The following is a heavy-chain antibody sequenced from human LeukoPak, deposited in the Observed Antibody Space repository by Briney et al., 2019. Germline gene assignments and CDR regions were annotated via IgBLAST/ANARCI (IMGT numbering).Heavy chain of an antibody. Sequence: PGGSLRLSCVASGFIFSNYEMNWVRQAPGKGLEWVSYISSSGSTIYNADSVKGRFTISRDNAKNSLYLQMNSLRAEDTAVYYCVRSKASMTYDAFDIWGQGTMVTVSS. D-gene: IGHD2-21*02. CDR2: ISSSGSTI. CDR1: GFIFSNYE. CDR3: VRSKASMTYDAFDI. J-gene: IGHJ3*02. V-gene: IGHV3-48*03.